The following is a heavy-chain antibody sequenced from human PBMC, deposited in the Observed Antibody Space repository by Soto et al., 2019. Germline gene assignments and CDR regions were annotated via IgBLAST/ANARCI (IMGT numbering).Heavy chain of an antibody. CDR3: ARRRVATETFDY. Sequence: SETLSITCTVSGVSMISYYWSWIRQPPGRGLERIGFIYYAGSTKYNPRLNSRVTISVHTSETQFSLTVTSVTAADTAVYYCARRRVATETFDYWGQGFLVTVSS. V-gene: IGHV4-59*08. D-gene: IGHD5-12*01. J-gene: IGHJ4*02. CDR1: GVSMISYY. CDR2: IYYAGST.